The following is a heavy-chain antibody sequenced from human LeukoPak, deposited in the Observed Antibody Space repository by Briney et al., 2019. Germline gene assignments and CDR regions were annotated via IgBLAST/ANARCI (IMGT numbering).Heavy chain of an antibody. CDR1: GYTLTELS. CDR2: FDPGDGVT. D-gene: IGHD6-19*01. Sequence: GAPVKVSCKVSGYTLTELSMHWVRQAPGKGLEWMGGFDPGDGVTIYAQKFQGRVTMTEDTSTDTAYMELSSLRSEDTAVYYCASSLRQWLDYWGQGTLVTVSS. J-gene: IGHJ4*02. CDR3: ASSLRQWLDY. V-gene: IGHV1-24*01.